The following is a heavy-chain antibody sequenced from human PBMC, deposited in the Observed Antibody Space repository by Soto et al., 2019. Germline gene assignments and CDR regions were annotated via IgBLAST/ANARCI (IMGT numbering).Heavy chain of an antibody. CDR1: GGSISSGGYS. Sequence: QLQLQESGSGLVKPSQTLSLTCAVSGGSISSGGYSWSWLRQPPGKGLEWIGYIYHSGSTYYNPSLKSRVTISVDRSQNQFSLKLSSVTAADPAVYYCAAGGGLPRYYWGQGTLVTVSS. CDR3: AAGGGLPRYY. D-gene: IGHD3-16*01. V-gene: IGHV4-30-2*01. J-gene: IGHJ4*02. CDR2: IYHSGST.